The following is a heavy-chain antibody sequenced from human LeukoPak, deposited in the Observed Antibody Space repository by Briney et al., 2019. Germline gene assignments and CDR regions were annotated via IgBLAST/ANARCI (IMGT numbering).Heavy chain of an antibody. CDR2: IYYSGSS. CDR3: ARYKYSSSGGNWFDP. J-gene: IGHJ5*02. CDR1: GGSISSGGYY. Sequence: SETLSLTCTVSGGSISSGGYYWRWLRQHPGKGLEWIGYIYYSGSSYYNPSLKSRVTISVDTSKNQFSLKLSSVTAADTAVYYCARYKYSSSGGNWFDPWGQGTLVTVSS. V-gene: IGHV4-31*03. D-gene: IGHD6-6*01.